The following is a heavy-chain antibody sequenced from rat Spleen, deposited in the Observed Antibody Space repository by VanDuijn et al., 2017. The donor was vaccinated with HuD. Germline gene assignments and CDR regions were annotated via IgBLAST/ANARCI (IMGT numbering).Heavy chain of an antibody. CDR1: GFTFSNYY. Sequence: EVQLVESGGGLVQPGRSMKLSCAVSGFTFSNYYMAWVRQAPTKGLEWVATISSDGGRNFYRDSVKGRFTISRDNAKSSLYLQMDSLRSEDTATYYCTTDRPGALMEVWGQGASVTVSS. V-gene: IGHV5-20*01. D-gene: IGHD5-1*01. J-gene: IGHJ4*01. CDR2: ISSDGGRN. CDR3: TTDRPGALMEV.